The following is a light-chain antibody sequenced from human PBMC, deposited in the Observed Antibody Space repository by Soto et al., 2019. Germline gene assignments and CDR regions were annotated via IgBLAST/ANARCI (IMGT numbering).Light chain of an antibody. Sequence: QSALTQPASVSGSPGQSITISCTGTSSDVGGYDYVSWYQQYPGKAPKLMIYDVSYRPSGVSDRFSGSKSGNTASLTISGLQAEDEADYYCSSYTSSSTLVFGGGTKLTVL. J-gene: IGLJ3*02. V-gene: IGLV2-14*01. CDR3: SSYTSSSTLV. CDR1: SSDVGGYDY. CDR2: DVS.